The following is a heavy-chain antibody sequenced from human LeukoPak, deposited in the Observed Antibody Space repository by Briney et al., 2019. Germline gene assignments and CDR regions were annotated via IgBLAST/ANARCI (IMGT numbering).Heavy chain of an antibody. D-gene: IGHD3-9*01. CDR1: GFTFGDYA. J-gene: IGHJ1*01. CDR2: IRSKAFGGTP. Sequence: PGGSLRPSCTASGFTFGDYAMSWFRQAPGKGLEWVGFIRSKAFGGTPEYAASVKGRFTISREDSKSIAYLQMNSLKTEDTAVYYCSREYFDWLWGQGTLVTVSS. V-gene: IGHV3-49*03. CDR3: SREYFDWL.